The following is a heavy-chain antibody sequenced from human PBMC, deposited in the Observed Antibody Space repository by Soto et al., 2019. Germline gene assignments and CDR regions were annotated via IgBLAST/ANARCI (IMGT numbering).Heavy chain of an antibody. CDR1: GGTFSSYA. CDR2: IIPIFGTA. V-gene: IGHV1-69*12. CDR3: ARDRDEGGYNYYFDY. J-gene: IGHJ4*02. D-gene: IGHD5-12*01. Sequence: QVQLVQSGAEVKKPGSSVKVSCKASGGTFSSYAISWVRQAPGQGLEWMGGIIPIFGTANYAQKFQGRVTIXXDXSXXTAYMELSRLRSEDTAVYYCARDRDEGGYNYYFDYWGQGTLVTVSS.